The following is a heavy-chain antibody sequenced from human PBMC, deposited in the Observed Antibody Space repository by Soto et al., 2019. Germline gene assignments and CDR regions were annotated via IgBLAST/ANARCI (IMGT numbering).Heavy chain of an antibody. CDR2: IYYTGNT. CDR1: GGSISSSRSSSYY. CDR3: ARVPLTTYFDL. V-gene: IGHV4-39*02. D-gene: IGHD3-9*01. Sequence: SETLCLTSTVSGGSISSSRSSSYYWGWIRQTPGKGLEWIGHIYYTGNTYYNPSLKSRVTISVDTSKNQFSLKVTSVTAADAAVYCCARVPLTTYFDLWGRGTLVTVS. J-gene: IGHJ2*01.